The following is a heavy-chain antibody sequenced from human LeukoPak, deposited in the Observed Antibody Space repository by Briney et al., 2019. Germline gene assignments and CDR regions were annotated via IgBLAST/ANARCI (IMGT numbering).Heavy chain of an antibody. CDR1: GYSISSGYY. J-gene: IGHJ5*02. D-gene: IGHD3-16*01. CDR3: ARAYYDNVWGTYRWFDP. Sequence: SETLSLTCAVSGYSISSGYYWGWIRQPPGKGLEWIGSIYHSGSTYYNPSLKSRVTISLDMSKTQVSLKLSSVTAADTAVYYCARAYYDNVWGTYRWFDPWGQGTLVTVSS. V-gene: IGHV4-38-2*01. CDR2: IYHSGST.